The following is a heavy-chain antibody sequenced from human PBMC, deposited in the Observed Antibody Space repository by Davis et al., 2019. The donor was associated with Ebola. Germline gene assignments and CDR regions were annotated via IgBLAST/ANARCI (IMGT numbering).Heavy chain of an antibody. CDR2: ISAYNGNT. Sequence: ASVKVSCKASGYTFTSYGISWVRQAPGQGLEWMGWISAYNGNTNYAQKFQGRVTMTRNTSISTAYMELSSLRSEDTAVYYCARSPYYYGSGSYLPWGQGTLVTVSS. CDR3: ARSPYYYGSGSYLP. V-gene: IGHV1-18*01. D-gene: IGHD3-10*01. J-gene: IGHJ4*02. CDR1: GYTFTSYG.